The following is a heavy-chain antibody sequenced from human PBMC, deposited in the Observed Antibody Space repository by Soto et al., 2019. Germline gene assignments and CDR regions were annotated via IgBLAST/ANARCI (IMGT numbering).Heavy chain of an antibody. Sequence: EVQLLESGGGLVQPGGSLRLSCAASGFTFSNFAMFWVRQAPGKGLEWVSSISRTGGAAHYADSVNGRFTISRDNSKNTLFLQMDSLRAEDTAVYYCAKAYDYIWGSYPRERYYWGQGTLVTVSS. CDR2: ISRTGGAA. V-gene: IGHV3-23*01. CDR1: GFTFSNFA. J-gene: IGHJ4*02. CDR3: AKAYDYIWGSYPRERYY. D-gene: IGHD3-16*02.